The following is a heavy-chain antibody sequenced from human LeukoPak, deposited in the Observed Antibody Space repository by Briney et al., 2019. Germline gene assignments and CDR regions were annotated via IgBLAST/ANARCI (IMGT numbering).Heavy chain of an antibody. J-gene: IGHJ5*02. Sequence: GGSLRLSCAASGFTFSSYGMHWVRQAPGKGLEWVAVISYDGSNKYYADSVKGRFTISRDNAKNSLYLQMNSLRADDAAIYFCARGFEASPNWFDTWGQGTLVTVSS. V-gene: IGHV3-30*03. CDR2: ISYDGSNK. CDR3: ARGFEASPNWFDT. CDR1: GFTFSSYG.